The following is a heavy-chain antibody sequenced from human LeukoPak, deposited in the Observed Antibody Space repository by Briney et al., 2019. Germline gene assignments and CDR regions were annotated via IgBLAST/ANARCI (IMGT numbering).Heavy chain of an antibody. CDR3: ASYYYDSSGYRYGGNDY. D-gene: IGHD3-22*01. CDR2: INHSGST. J-gene: IGHJ4*02. CDR1: GGSFSGYY. Sequence: PSETLSLTCAVYGGSFSGYYWSWIRQPPGKGLEWIGEINHSGSTNYNPSLKSRVTISVDTSKNQFSLKLSSVTAADTAVYYCASYYYDSSGYRYGGNDYWGQGTLVTVSS. V-gene: IGHV4-34*01.